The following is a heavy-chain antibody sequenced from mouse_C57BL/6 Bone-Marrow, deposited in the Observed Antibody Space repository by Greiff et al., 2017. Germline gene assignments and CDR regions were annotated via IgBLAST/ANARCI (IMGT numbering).Heavy chain of an antibody. Sequence: VHVKQSGPELVKPGASVKISCKASGYSFTDYNMTWVKQSNGKSLEWIGVINPNYGTTSYNQKFKGKATLTVDQSSSTAYMQLNRLTSEDSAVYYCAPDGYSYAMDYWGQGTSVTVSS. J-gene: IGHJ4*01. CDR2: INPNYGTT. CDR3: APDGYSYAMDY. D-gene: IGHD2-3*01. V-gene: IGHV1-39*01. CDR1: GYSFTDYN.